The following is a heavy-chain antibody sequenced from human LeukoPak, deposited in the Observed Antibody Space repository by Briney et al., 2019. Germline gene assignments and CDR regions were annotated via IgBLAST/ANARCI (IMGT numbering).Heavy chain of an antibody. J-gene: IGHJ6*03. CDR3: ARSTDPYCSSTSCAPNSYYYYMDV. Sequence: PGGSLRLSYAASGFTFSSYWMSWVRQAPGKGLEYVSAISSNGGSTYYANSVKGRFTISRDNSKNTLYLQMGSLRAEDMAVYYCARSTDPYCSSTSCAPNSYYYYMDVCGKGTTVTVSS. CDR2: ISSNGGST. D-gene: IGHD2-2*01. V-gene: IGHV3-64*01. CDR1: GFTFSSYW.